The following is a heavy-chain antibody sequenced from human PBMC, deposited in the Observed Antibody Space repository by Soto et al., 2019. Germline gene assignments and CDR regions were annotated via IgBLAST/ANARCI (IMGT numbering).Heavy chain of an antibody. V-gene: IGHV3-23*01. CDR2: ISGSGVST. CDR3: AKAVSGSIRYFDYGDWNYYYGMDV. CDR1: GFTFSSYA. D-gene: IGHD4-17*01. Sequence: GGSLRLSCAASGFTFSSYAMSWVRQAPGKGLEWVSLISGSGVSTYYADSVKGRFTISRDNSKNTLYLQMNSLRAEDTAVYYCAKAVSGSIRYFDYGDWNYYYGMDVWGQGTTVTVSS. J-gene: IGHJ6*02.